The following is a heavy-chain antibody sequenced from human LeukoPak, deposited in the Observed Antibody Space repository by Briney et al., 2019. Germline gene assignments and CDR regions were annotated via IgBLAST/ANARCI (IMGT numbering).Heavy chain of an antibody. V-gene: IGHV1-2*06. Sequence: DSVKVSCKASGYTFTGYYMHWVRQAPGQGLEWMGRINPNSGDTNYAQKFQGRVTMTRDTSITTAYMELNRLRSDDTAVYYCARDFASSWPFDYWGQGTLVTVSS. CDR3: ARDFASSWPFDY. CDR1: GYTFTGYY. J-gene: IGHJ4*02. D-gene: IGHD6-13*01. CDR2: INPNSGDT.